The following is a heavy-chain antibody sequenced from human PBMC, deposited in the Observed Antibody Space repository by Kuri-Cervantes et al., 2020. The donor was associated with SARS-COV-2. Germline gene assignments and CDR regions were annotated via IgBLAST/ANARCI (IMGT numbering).Heavy chain of an antibody. CDR2: IYYSGST. CDR3: ARSTVVVRAFDI. D-gene: IGHD2-21*01. Sequence: GSLSLSCTVSGGSISSYYWSWIRQPPGKGLEWIGYIYYSGSTNYNPSLKSRVTISVDTSKNQFSLKLSSVTAADTAVYYCARSTVVVRAFDIWGQGTMVTVSS. J-gene: IGHJ3*02. V-gene: IGHV4-59*08. CDR1: GGSISSYY.